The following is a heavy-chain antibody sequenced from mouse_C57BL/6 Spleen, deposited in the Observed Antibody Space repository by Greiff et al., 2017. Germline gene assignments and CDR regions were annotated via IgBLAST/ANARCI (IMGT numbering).Heavy chain of an antibody. CDR2: IYPGDGDT. CDR1: GYAFSSYW. J-gene: IGHJ1*03. V-gene: IGHV1-80*01. CDR3: ARGDYGSSSSYWYFYV. D-gene: IGHD1-1*01. Sequence: VQLQQSGAELVKPGASVKISCKASGYAFSSYWMNWVKQRPGKGLEWIGQIYPGDGDTNYNGKFKGKATLTADKSSSTAYMQLSSLTSEDSAVYFCARGDYGSSSSYWYFYVWGTGTTVTVSS.